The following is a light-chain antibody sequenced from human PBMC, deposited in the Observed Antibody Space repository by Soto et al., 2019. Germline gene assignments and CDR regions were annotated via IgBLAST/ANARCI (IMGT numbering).Light chain of an antibody. V-gene: IGKV3-20*01. CDR3: QQYDNSIT. J-gene: IGKJ5*01. CDR1: QSVSSNN. Sequence: EIVLTQSPGTLSLSPGETATLSCRASQSVSSNNLAWYHQKPGQTPSLLIYGASTRATGIPDRFRGSGSGTDFTLTISRLEPEDFTVYYCQQYDNSITFGQGTRLEIE. CDR2: GAS.